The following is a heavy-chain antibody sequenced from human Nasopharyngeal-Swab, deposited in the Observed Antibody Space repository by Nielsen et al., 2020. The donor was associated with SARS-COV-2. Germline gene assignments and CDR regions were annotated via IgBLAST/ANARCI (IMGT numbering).Heavy chain of an antibody. Sequence: WIRQPPGKGLEWVSVIYSGGSTYYADSVKGRFTISRDKSKNTLYLQMNSLRAEDTAVYYCARVRYYYYGMDVWGQGTTVTVSS. CDR3: ARVRYYYYGMDV. CDR2: IYSGGST. V-gene: IGHV3-53*01. J-gene: IGHJ6*02.